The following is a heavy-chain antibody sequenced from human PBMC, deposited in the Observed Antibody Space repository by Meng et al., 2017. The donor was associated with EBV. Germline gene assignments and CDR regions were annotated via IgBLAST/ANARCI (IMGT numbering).Heavy chain of an antibody. J-gene: IGHJ4*02. D-gene: IGHD2/OR15-2a*01. Sequence: QGRLKESGPGLVKPSETLSLTCIVSGVSVTSGAYHWSWIRQSPGKGLEWIGYIYDTGITIYNPSLKSRVTISLETSKNQFSLKVNSVTTADTAVYYCAKSRSSTPGIVDDWGQGTLVTVSS. CDR1: GVSVTSGAYH. CDR2: IYDTGIT. CDR3: AKSRSSTPGIVDD. V-gene: IGHV4-61*08.